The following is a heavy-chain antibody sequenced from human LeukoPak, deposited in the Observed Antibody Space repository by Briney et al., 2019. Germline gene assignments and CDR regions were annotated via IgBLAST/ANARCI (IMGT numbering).Heavy chain of an antibody. Sequence: PGGSLRLSCAASGFTFSSYGMHWVRQAPGKGLEWVAFIRYDGSNKYYADSVKGRFTISRDNSKNTLYLQMNSLRAEDTAVYYCAPKEYPKPRVVVPAVRGYWGQGTLVTVSS. D-gene: IGHD2-2*01. CDR1: GFTFSSYG. J-gene: IGHJ4*02. CDR2: IRYDGSNK. CDR3: APKEYPKPRVVVPAVRGY. V-gene: IGHV3-30*02.